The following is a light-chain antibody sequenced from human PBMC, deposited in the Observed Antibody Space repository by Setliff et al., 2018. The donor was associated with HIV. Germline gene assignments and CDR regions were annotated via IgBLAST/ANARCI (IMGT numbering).Light chain of an antibody. Sequence: QSALTQPASVSGSPGQSITISCTGTSSDVGNYKLVSWYQQHPGKAPKLMIYEVSKRPSGVSNRFSGSKSGNTASLTISGLQAGDEADYFCSSYRGGSTLFVLGPGTKVTVL. CDR1: SSDVGNYKL. J-gene: IGLJ1*01. CDR3: SSYRGGSTLFV. V-gene: IGLV2-14*02. CDR2: EVS.